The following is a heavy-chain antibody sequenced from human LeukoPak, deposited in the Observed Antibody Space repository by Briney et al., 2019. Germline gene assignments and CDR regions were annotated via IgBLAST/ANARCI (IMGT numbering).Heavy chain of an antibody. CDR1: GGSFSGYY. D-gene: IGHD3-9*01. V-gene: IGHV4-34*01. CDR2: INHSGST. Sequence: SETLSLTCAVYGGSFSGYYWSWIRQPPGKGLEWIGEINHSGSTNYNPSLKSRVTISVDTSKNQFSLKLSSVTAADTAVYYCARGRSVLRYFDWLLQTWGQGTLVTVSS. CDR3: ARGRSVLRYFDWLLQT. J-gene: IGHJ5*02.